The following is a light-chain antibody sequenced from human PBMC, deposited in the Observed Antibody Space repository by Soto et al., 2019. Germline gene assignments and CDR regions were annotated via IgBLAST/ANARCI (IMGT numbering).Light chain of an antibody. CDR2: DAS. CDR3: QQYNYYPYT. V-gene: IGKV1-5*01. CDR1: QSINSW. Sequence: DIQMTQSPSTLSASVGDRVTITCRASQSINSWLAWYQQKPGKAPNLLISDASSLESGVPSRFSGSGSGTESTLTISSLQPGDFATYYCQQYNYYPYTFGQGTKLEIK. J-gene: IGKJ2*01.